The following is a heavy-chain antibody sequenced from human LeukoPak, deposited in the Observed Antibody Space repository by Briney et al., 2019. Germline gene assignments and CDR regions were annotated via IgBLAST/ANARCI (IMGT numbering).Heavy chain of an antibody. CDR3: ARQERGFWGGYSHFDY. Sequence: ASVKVSCKASGYTFTSYYMHWVRQAPGQGLEWMGIINPSGGSTSFAQKFQGRVTMTRDTSTSTVYMELSSLRSEDTAVYYCARQERGFWGGYSHFDYWGQGTLVTVSS. D-gene: IGHD3-3*01. CDR1: GYTFTSYY. J-gene: IGHJ4*02. CDR2: INPSGGST. V-gene: IGHV1-46*01.